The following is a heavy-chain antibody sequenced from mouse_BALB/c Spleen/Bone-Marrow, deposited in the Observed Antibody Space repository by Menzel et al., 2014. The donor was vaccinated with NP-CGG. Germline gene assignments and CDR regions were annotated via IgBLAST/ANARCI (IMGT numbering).Heavy chain of an antibody. CDR2: IDPENGNT. D-gene: IGHD1-1*01. Sequence: EVKLMESGAELVRPGALVKLSCKACGFNIKDYYMHWVKQRPEQGLEWIGWIDPENGNTIYDPKFQGKASITADTSSNTAYLQLSSLTSEDTAVYYCASGYYGSSPYWYFDVWGAGTTVTVSS. V-gene: IGHV14-1*02. CDR1: GFNIKDYY. J-gene: IGHJ1*01. CDR3: ASGYYGSSPYWYFDV.